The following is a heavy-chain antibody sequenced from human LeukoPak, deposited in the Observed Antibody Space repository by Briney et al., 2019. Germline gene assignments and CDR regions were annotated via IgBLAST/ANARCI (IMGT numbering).Heavy chain of an antibody. D-gene: IGHD2-21*02. Sequence: PSETLSLTCTVSGGSISSYYWSWIQQPPGKGLEWIGYIYYSGSTNYNPSLKSRVTISVDTSKNQFSLKLSSVTAADTAVYYCASTAGAIEEWYFDLWGRGTLVTVSS. CDR3: ASTAGAIEEWYFDL. V-gene: IGHV4-59*08. J-gene: IGHJ2*01. CDR2: IYYSGST. CDR1: GGSISSYY.